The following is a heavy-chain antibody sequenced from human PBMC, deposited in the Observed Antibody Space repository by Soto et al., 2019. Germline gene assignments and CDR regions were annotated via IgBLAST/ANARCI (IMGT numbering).Heavy chain of an antibody. J-gene: IGHJ6*03. Sequence: GASVKVSCKASGYTFTSYGISWVRQAPGQGLEWMGWISAYNGNTNYAQKLQGRVTMTTDTSTSTAYMELRSLRPDDTALYYCAKSLVFVDHAYMDVWGKGTTVTVSS. V-gene: IGHV1-18*01. CDR2: ISAYNGNT. CDR1: GYTFTSYG. CDR3: AKSLVFVDHAYMDV. D-gene: IGHD2-21*01.